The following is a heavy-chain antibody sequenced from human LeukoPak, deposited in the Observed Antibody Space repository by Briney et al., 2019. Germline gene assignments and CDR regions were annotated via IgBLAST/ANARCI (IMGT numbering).Heavy chain of an antibody. CDR3: ARVLPIVVVTDGLDVFDI. CDR1: GGSISSSSYY. J-gene: IGHJ3*02. CDR2: IYYSGST. D-gene: IGHD2-21*02. V-gene: IGHV4-39*01. Sequence: PSETLSLTCTVSGGSISSSSYYWGWTRQPPGKGLEWIGGIYYSGSTYYNPSLKSRVTISVDTSKNQFSLELTSVTAADTAVYYCARVLPIVVVTDGLDVFDIWGQGTMVTVSS.